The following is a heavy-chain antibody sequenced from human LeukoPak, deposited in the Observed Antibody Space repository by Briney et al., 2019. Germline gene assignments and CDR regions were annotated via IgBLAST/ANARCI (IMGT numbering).Heavy chain of an antibody. V-gene: IGHV4-4*07. Sequence: SETLSLTCTVSGGSISSYYWSWIRQPAGKGLEWIGRIYTSGSTNYNPSLKSRVTMSVDTSKNQFSLKLSSVTAADTAVYYCARGAQTTVTSYYYYYMDVWGKGTTVTVSS. CDR3: ARGAQTTVTSYYYYYMDV. D-gene: IGHD4-17*01. CDR1: GGSISSYY. J-gene: IGHJ6*03. CDR2: IYTSGST.